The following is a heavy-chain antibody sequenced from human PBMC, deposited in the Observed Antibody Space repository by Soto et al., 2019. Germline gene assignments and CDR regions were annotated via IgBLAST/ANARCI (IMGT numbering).Heavy chain of an antibody. CDR1: GYTFTSYD. D-gene: IGHD1-1*01. V-gene: IGHV1-8*01. Sequence: QVQLVQSGAEVKKPGASVKVSCKASGYTFTSYDINWVRQATGQGLEWMGWMNPNSGNTGYAQKFQGRVTMTRNTSLRTAYMELSSLRSEDTAVYYCARERTGTTSMDVWGQGTTVTVSS. CDR2: MNPNSGNT. CDR3: ARERTGTTSMDV. J-gene: IGHJ6*02.